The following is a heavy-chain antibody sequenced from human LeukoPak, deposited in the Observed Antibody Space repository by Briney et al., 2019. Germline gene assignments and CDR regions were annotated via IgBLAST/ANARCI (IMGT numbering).Heavy chain of an antibody. J-gene: IGHJ4*02. CDR2: ISYDGPNK. CDR3: AKEKLPSGYSFLTDY. Sequence: GRSLRLSCAASGFTFNSYGMHWVRQAPGKGLEWVAVISYDGPNKYYVDSVKGRFTISRDDSKSTLYLQMNSLRPEDTAVYYCAKEKLPSGYSFLTDYWGQGTLVTVSS. D-gene: IGHD5-18*01. CDR1: GFTFNSYG. V-gene: IGHV3-30*18.